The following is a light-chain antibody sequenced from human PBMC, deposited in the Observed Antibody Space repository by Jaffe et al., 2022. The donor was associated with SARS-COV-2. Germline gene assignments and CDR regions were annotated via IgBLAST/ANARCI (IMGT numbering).Light chain of an antibody. CDR3: QRYNSYAWT. Sequence: DIQMTQSPSTLSASVGDRVTITCRASQTISTWLAWYQQKPGKAPSLLIYKASTLQSGVPSRFSGSGSGTEFTLTISSLQPDDFAIYYCQRYNSYAWTFGQGTKVEVK. V-gene: IGKV1-5*03. J-gene: IGKJ1*01. CDR1: QTISTW. CDR2: KAS.